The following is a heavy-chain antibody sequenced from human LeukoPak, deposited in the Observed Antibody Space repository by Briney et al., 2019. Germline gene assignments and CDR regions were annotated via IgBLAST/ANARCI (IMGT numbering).Heavy chain of an antibody. D-gene: IGHD3-10*01. CDR1: XYTFTXYY. Sequence: VSCKAXXYTFTXYYMHWVRQAPGQGLEWMGWINPNSGGTNYAQKFQGRVTMTRDTSISTAYMELSRLRSDDTAVYYCARARGFGELFYWGQGTLVTVSS. J-gene: IGHJ4*02. CDR2: INPNSGGT. CDR3: ARARGFGELFY. V-gene: IGHV1-2*02.